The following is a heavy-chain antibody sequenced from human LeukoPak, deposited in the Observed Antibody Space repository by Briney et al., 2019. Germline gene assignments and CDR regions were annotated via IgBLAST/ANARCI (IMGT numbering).Heavy chain of an antibody. Sequence: GASVKVSCKASGYTFTGYYMHWVRQAPGQGLEWMGWINPTSGGTNYAQKYQGRVTMTRDTSISTAYMELSRLRSDDTAVYYCARDHVVIVPGAIKGAMDVWGKGTTVTVSS. CDR3: ARDHVVIVPGAIKGAMDV. CDR2: INPTSGGT. J-gene: IGHJ6*04. V-gene: IGHV1-2*02. CDR1: GYTFTGYY. D-gene: IGHD2-2*01.